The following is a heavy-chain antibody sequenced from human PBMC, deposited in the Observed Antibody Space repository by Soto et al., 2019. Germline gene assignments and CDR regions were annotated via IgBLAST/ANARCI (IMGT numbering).Heavy chain of an antibody. D-gene: IGHD3-10*01. CDR3: ARVAYYYGSGSPPYFDY. CDR2: ISAYNGNT. J-gene: IGHJ4*02. Sequence: ASVKVSCKASGYTFTSYGISWVRQAPGQGLEWMGWISAYNGNTNYAQKLQGRVTMTTDTSTSTAYMELRSLRSDDTAVYYCARVAYYYGSGSPPYFDYWGQGTLVTVSS. CDR1: GYTFTSYG. V-gene: IGHV1-18*01.